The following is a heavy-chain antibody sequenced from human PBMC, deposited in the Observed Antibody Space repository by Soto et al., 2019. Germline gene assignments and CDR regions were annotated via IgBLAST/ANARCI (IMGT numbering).Heavy chain of an antibody. CDR2: IRSKANSYAT. CDR3: TRLGFSASDS. Sequence: EVQLVESGGGLVQPGGSLKLSCAASGFTFSGSAMHWVRQASGKGLEWVGRIRSKANSYATAYAASGKGRFTISRDDSKNTAYLQMNSLKTEDTAVYYCTRLGFSASDSWGQGTLVTVSS. CDR1: GFTFSGSA. D-gene: IGHD3-10*01. J-gene: IGHJ5*01. V-gene: IGHV3-73*01.